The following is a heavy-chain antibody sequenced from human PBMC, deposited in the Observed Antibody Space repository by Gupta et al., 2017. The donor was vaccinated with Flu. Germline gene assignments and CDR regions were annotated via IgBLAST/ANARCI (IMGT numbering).Heavy chain of an antibody. CDR3: ARLKRGPTNWNDGDVPYYFDH. D-gene: IGHD1-20*01. V-gene: IGHV1-2*02. Sequence: QVQLVQSGAEVKKPGASVKVSCKASRYSFTEHYIHWVRQAPGQGLEWMGWINPDIGGTNYAQKFQGRVTMTRDTSISTVYMELSRLRSDDTALYYCARLKRGPTNWNDGDVPYYFDHWAREPWSPSPQ. CDR2: INPDIGGT. J-gene: IGHJ4*02. CDR1: RYSFTEHY.